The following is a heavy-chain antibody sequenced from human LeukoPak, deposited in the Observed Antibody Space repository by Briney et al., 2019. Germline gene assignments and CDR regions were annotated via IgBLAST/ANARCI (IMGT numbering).Heavy chain of an antibody. CDR1: GFTFSSYS. J-gene: IGHJ4*02. V-gene: IGHV3-21*01. CDR2: ISSSSYI. D-gene: IGHD3-10*01. Sequence: PGGSLRLSCAASGFTFSSYSMNWVRQAPGKGLEWVSSISSSSYIYYADSVKGRFTISRDNAKNSLYLQMNSLRAEDTAVYYCARAMVRGVTNYWGQGTLVTVSS. CDR3: ARAMVRGVTNY.